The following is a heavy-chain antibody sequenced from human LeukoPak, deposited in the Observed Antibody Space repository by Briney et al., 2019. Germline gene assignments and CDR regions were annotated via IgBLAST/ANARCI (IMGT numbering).Heavy chain of an antibody. Sequence: ASVKVSCKASGYTFTSYGISGVRQAPGQGLEWMGWISVYNGNTNYAQKLQGRVTMTTDTSTSTAYMELRSLRSEDTAVYYCARVFSDYGSGSYSWFDPWGQGTLVTVSS. D-gene: IGHD3-10*01. J-gene: IGHJ5*02. CDR1: GYTFTSYG. CDR2: ISVYNGNT. V-gene: IGHV1-18*04. CDR3: ARVFSDYGSGSYSWFDP.